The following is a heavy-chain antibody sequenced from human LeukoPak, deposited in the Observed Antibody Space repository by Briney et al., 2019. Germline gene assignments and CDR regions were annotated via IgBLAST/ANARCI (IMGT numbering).Heavy chain of an antibody. J-gene: IGHJ5*02. D-gene: IGHD3-22*01. CDR1: GYTFTSYA. V-gene: IGHV7-4-1*02. Sequence: ASVKVSCKAFGYTFTSYAMNWVRQAPGQGLEWMGWINTNTGNPTYAQGFTGRFVFSLDTSVSTAYLQISSLKAEDTAIYYCARDDGAHYYDSSGYYGWFDPWGQGTLVTVSS. CDR3: ARDDGAHYYDSSGYYGWFDP. CDR2: INTNTGNP.